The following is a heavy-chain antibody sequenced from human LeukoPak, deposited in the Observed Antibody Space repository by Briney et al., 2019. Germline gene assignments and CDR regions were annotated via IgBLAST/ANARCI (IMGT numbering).Heavy chain of an antibody. CDR2: ISSSSSYI. Sequence: GGSLRLSCAASGFTFSSYSMNWVRQAPGKGLEWVSSISSSSSYIYYADSVKGRFTISRDNSKNTLYLQMNSLRAEDTAVYYCAKDQALWFGELGYTFDYWGQGTLVTVSS. D-gene: IGHD3-10*01. CDR3: AKDQALWFGELGYTFDY. J-gene: IGHJ4*02. CDR1: GFTFSSYS. V-gene: IGHV3-21*01.